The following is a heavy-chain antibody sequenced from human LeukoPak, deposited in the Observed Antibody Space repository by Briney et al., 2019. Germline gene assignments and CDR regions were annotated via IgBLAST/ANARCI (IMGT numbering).Heavy chain of an antibody. J-gene: IGHJ4*02. V-gene: IGHV3-21*01. CDR3: ARDSDSYGFDY. CDR2: ICSVSSYI. D-gene: IGHD5-18*01. Sequence: GGSLRLSCAVSGFTFRSYSMNWVRQAPGKGLEWVSSICSVSSYIYYADSLKGRFTISRDNAKNSLYLQMNSLRAEDTAVYYCARDSDSYGFDYWGQGTLVTVSS. CDR1: GFTFRSYS.